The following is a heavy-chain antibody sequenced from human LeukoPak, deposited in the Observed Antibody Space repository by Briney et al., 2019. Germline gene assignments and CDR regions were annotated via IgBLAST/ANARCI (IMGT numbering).Heavy chain of an antibody. CDR1: GGSISSGDYY. V-gene: IGHV4-30-4*01. D-gene: IGHD3-3*01. J-gene: IGHJ6*02. CDR3: ARDGGWSPERSNYDFWSGYFPARGTYYYGMDV. CDR2: IYHSGST. Sequence: SETLSLTCTVSGGSISSGDYYWSWIRQPPGKGLEWIGYIYHSGSTYYNPSLRSRVTISVDTSKNQFSLKLSSVTAADTAVYYCARDGGWSPERSNYDFWSGYFPARGTYYYGMDVWGQGTTVTVSS.